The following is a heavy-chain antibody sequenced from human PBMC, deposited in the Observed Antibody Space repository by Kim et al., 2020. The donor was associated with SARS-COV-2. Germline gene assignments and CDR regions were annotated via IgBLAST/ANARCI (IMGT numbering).Heavy chain of an antibody. Sequence: YGDFVKGRFSNSRDNAKNTLFLQMNSLRVEDTAVYYCARGECTSTSCLDYWGQGTLVTVSS. D-gene: IGHD2-2*01. V-gene: IGHV3-74*01. J-gene: IGHJ4*02. CDR3: ARGECTSTSCLDY.